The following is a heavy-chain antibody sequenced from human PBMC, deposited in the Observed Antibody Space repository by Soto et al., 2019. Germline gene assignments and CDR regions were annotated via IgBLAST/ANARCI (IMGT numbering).Heavy chain of an antibody. CDR1: GGSISNYF. V-gene: IGHV4-4*07. D-gene: IGHD3-3*01. Sequence: SETLSLTCTVSGGSISNYFCNWIRQPAGKGLEWIGRIDNSGSTNYNPSLKSRITMSADTSRNQFSLKLNSVTAADTAVYYCARGGQDFWSGPFDYWGQGALVTASS. CDR3: ARGGQDFWSGPFDY. J-gene: IGHJ4*02. CDR2: IDNSGST.